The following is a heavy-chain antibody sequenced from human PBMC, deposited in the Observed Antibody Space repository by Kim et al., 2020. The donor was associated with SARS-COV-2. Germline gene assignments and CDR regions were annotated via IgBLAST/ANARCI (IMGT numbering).Heavy chain of an antibody. V-gene: IGHV4-39*01. Sequence: YYNPHLKSRVTISVDTSKNQFSLKLNSVTATDTAVYYCAGQVSGSSNIDCWGQGTLVIVSS. J-gene: IGHJ4*02. D-gene: IGHD3-10*01. CDR3: AGQVSGSSNIDC.